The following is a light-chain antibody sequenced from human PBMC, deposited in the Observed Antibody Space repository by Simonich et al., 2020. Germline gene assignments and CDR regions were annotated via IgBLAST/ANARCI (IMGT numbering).Light chain of an antibody. CDR2: EGS. J-gene: IGLJ3*02. V-gene: IGLV2-23*01. CDR3: CSYAGSSTV. Sequence: QSALTQPASVSGSPGQSITISCTGTSRDVGSYNLFSWYQQHPGKAPKLMIYEGSKRPSGVSNRFSGSKSGNTASLTISGLQAEDEADYYCCSYAGSSTVFGGGTKLTVL. CDR1: SRDVGSYNL.